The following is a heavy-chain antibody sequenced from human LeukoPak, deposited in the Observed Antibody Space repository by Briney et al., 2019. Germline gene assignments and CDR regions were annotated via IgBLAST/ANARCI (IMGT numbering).Heavy chain of an antibody. V-gene: IGHV3-30*04. D-gene: IGHD6-19*01. CDR3: ARMSVYSSGKAFDY. J-gene: IGHJ4*02. Sequence: GGSLRLSCAASGFTFSSYAMHWVRQAPGKGLEWVAVISYDGSNKYYADSVKGRFTISRDNAENSLYLQMNSLRAEDTAVYYCARMSVYSSGKAFDYWGQGTLVTVSS. CDR2: ISYDGSNK. CDR1: GFTFSSYA.